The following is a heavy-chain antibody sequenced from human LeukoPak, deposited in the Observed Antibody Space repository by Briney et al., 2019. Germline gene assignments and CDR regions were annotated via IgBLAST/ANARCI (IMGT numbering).Heavy chain of an antibody. J-gene: IGHJ6*02. V-gene: IGHV1-18*01. D-gene: IGHD3-22*01. CDR2: ISAYNGNT. CDR3: ARWYYYDTNYGMDV. CDR1: GYTFTSYG. Sequence: ASVKVSCKASGYTFTSYGISWVRQAPGQGLEWMGWISAYNGNTKYAQKLQGRVTMTTDTSTSTAYMELRSLRSDDTAVYYCARWYYYDTNYGMDVWGQGTTVTVSS.